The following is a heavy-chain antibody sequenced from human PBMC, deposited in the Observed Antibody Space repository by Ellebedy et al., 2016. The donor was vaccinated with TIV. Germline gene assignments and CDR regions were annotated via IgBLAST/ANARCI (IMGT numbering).Heavy chain of an antibody. D-gene: IGHD1-26*01. J-gene: IGHJ5*02. V-gene: IGHV3-33*06. CDR3: AKADSGRFVKHVSWFDP. Sequence: GGSLRLSCAASGFTFSSYGMHWVRQAPGKGLEWVAVIWYDGSNKYYADSVKGRFTISRDNSKNTLYLQMNSLRAEDTAVYYCAKADSGRFVKHVSWFDPWGQGTLVTVSS. CDR1: GFTFSSYG. CDR2: IWYDGSNK.